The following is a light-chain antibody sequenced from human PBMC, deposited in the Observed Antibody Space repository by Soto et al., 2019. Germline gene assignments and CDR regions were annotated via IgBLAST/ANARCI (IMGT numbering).Light chain of an antibody. V-gene: IGLV1-44*01. CDR1: TSNIGTNI. CDR2: GDN. J-gene: IGLJ3*02. Sequence: QSVLAQPPSASATAGQSVTISCSRTTSNIGTNIVSWYQQLPGTAPTLLIFGDNQRPSAVPDRFSGSKSGTSASMAMSGLQSEDEADYYCAAWDDRLSGHWEFGGGTKVTVL. CDR3: AAWDDRLSGHWE.